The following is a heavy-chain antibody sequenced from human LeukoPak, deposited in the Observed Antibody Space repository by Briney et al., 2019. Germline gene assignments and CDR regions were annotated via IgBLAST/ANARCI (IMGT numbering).Heavy chain of an antibody. V-gene: IGHV3-11*01. J-gene: IGHJ4*02. CDR3: ARGLSSGSSSQPFGC. Sequence: PGGSLRLSCAASGFTFSDYYMTWIRQAPGKGLEWVSYISSIGRTIYYADSVKGRFTISRDNAKNSLYLQMSSLVAEDTAVYYCARGLSSGSSSQPFGCWGQVALVTVAS. CDR2: ISSIGRTI. D-gene: IGHD1-26*01. CDR1: GFTFSDYY.